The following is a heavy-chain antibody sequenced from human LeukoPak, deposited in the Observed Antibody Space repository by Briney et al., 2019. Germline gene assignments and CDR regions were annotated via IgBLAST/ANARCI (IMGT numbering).Heavy chain of an antibody. Sequence: GGSLRLSCAASGFTVSSNYMSWVRQAPGKGLEWVSAISGSAGSTYYADSVKGRFTISRDNSKNTLYLQMNSLRAEDTAVYYCAKDNSGTYFDYWDQGTLVTVSS. J-gene: IGHJ4*02. CDR3: AKDNSGTYFDY. CDR2: ISGSAGST. V-gene: IGHV3-23*01. D-gene: IGHD3-10*01. CDR1: GFTVSSNY.